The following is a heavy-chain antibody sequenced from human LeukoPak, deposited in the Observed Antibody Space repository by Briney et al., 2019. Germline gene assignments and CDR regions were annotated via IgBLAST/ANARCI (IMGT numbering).Heavy chain of an antibody. Sequence: SETLSLTCPVSGDSIRSYYWTWIRQPPGKGLEWIGYIYYSGSTNYNASLKSRVTISLGTSKNQCSLRRTSVTAADTAVYYGATTSMYAFDIWGQGTMVTVSS. CDR1: GDSIRSYY. V-gene: IGHV4-59*08. CDR2: IYYSGST. CDR3: ATTSMYAFDI. J-gene: IGHJ3*02. D-gene: IGHD2/OR15-2a*01.